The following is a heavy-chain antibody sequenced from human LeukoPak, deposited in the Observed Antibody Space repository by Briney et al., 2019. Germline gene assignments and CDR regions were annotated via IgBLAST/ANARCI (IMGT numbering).Heavy chain of an antibody. J-gene: IGHJ4*02. D-gene: IGHD6-19*01. CDR1: GFTFSSYA. Sequence: PGGSLRLSCAASGFTFSSYAMNWVRQAPGKGLEWVSAISGSGGSTYYADSVKGRFTISRDNSKNTLYLQMNSLRAEDTAVYYCAKVRMYSSGWYDYWGQGTLVTVSS. CDR3: AKVRMYSSGWYDY. V-gene: IGHV3-23*01. CDR2: ISGSGGST.